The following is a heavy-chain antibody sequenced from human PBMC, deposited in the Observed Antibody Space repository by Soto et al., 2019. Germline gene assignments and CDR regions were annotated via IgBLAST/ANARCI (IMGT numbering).Heavy chain of an antibody. CDR1: GGSFTNYY. CDR2: INHTGNT. V-gene: IGHV4-34*01. CDR3: GSSPFFRT. D-gene: IGHD3-10*01. Sequence: SETLSLTCAVYGGSFTNYYWSWIRQSPGKGLEWIGEINHTGNTNYNPSLKSRVTISVDTSKNQFSLKVISVTAADTAVYYCGSSPFFRTWGQGTLVTVSS. J-gene: IGHJ5*02.